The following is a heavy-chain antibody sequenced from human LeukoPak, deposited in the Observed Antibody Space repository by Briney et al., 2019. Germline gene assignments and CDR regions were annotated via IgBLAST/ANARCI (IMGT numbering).Heavy chain of an antibody. D-gene: IGHD5-18*01. CDR1: GASISSRFW. CDR2: IYYSGST. Sequence: PSGTLSLTCAVSGASISSRFWWSWVRQPPGKGLKWIGYIYYSGSTYYNPSLKSRVTISVDTSKNQFSLKLSSVTAADTAVYYCARDAGYSYGSWGQGTLVTVSS. CDR3: ARDAGYSYGS. J-gene: IGHJ4*02. V-gene: IGHV4-4*02.